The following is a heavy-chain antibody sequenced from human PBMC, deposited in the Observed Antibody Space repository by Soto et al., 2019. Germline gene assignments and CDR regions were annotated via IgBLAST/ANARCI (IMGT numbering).Heavy chain of an antibody. V-gene: IGHV4-31*03. CDR3: ARVGGRDPRYNWFDP. CDR1: GGSISSGGYY. D-gene: IGHD2-15*01. CDR2: IYYSGST. Sequence: QVQLQESGPGLVKPSQTLSLTCTVSGGSISSGGYYWSWIRQHPGKGLEWIGYIYYSGSTYYNPSLKSRVTISVDTSKNQFSRKLSSVTAADTAVYYCARVGGRDPRYNWFDPWGQGTLVTVSS. J-gene: IGHJ5*02.